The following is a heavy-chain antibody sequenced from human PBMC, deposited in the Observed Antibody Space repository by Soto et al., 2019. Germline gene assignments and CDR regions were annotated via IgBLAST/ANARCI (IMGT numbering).Heavy chain of an antibody. CDR2: ISSSGSHI. CDR3: AKVAISYYYYGMDV. V-gene: IGHV3-21*04. J-gene: IGHJ6*02. CDR1: GLTFSSYS. D-gene: IGHD5-12*01. Sequence: GGSLRLSCEASGLTFSSYSMNWVRQTPGKGLEWVSSISSSGSHIYYADSVKGRFTISRDNAKKSLFLQMNSLRAEDTALYYCAKVAISYYYYGMDVWGQGTTVTVSS.